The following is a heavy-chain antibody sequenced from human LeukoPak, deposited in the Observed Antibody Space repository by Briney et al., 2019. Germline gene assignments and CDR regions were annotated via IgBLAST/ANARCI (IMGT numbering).Heavy chain of an antibody. D-gene: IGHD3-3*01. Sequence: ASVTVSCKASGYTFTSYHINWVRQATGQGLEWMGWMNPNSGNTGYAQKFQGRVTMTRNTSISTAYMELSSLRSEDTAVYYCARAVRRERITIFGVVPRPPYYFDYWGQGTLVTVSS. CDR1: GYTFTSYH. CDR2: MNPNSGNT. V-gene: IGHV1-8*01. CDR3: ARAVRRERITIFGVVPRPPYYFDY. J-gene: IGHJ4*02.